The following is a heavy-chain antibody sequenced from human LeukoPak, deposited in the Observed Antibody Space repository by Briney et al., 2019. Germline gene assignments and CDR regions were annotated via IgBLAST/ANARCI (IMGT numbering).Heavy chain of an antibody. Sequence: SVKVSCKASGGTFSSYAISWVRQAPGQGLEWMGGIIPIFGTANYAQKFQGRVTITADKSTSTAYMELSSLRSEDTAVYYCARPLRGGSYRDAFDIWGQGTMVTVSS. CDR3: ARPLRGGSYRDAFDI. CDR1: GGTFSSYA. V-gene: IGHV1-69*06. J-gene: IGHJ3*02. D-gene: IGHD1-26*01. CDR2: IIPIFGTA.